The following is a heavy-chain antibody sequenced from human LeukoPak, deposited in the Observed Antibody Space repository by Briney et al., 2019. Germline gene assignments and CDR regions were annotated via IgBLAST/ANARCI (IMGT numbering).Heavy chain of an antibody. Sequence: GSLRLSCAASGFTFSSYAMSWVRQAPGKGLEWVSVIYSGGSTYYADSVKGRFTISRDNSKNTLYLQMNSLRAEDTAVYYCARGPAGVLWFGELLGYWGQGTLVTVSS. D-gene: IGHD3-10*01. CDR3: ARGPAGVLWFGELLGY. CDR2: IYSGGST. V-gene: IGHV3-66*01. CDR1: GFTFSSYA. J-gene: IGHJ4*02.